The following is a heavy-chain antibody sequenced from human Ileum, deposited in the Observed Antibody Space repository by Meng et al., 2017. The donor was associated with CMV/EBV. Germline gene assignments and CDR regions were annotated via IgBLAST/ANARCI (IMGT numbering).Heavy chain of an antibody. CDR2: INPHSGGT. CDR3: AKDRAGNNWDFDY. CDR1: GYTFTAYH. V-gene: IGHV1-2*02. Sequence: QGHLVQSGAEVKKPGASGKVSCKASGYTFTAYHIHWVRQAPGQGLEWMGWINPHSGGTNSPWKFQGRVTMTRDTSINTAYMELSGLRSDDTAVYYCAKDRAGNNWDFDYWGQGTLVTVSS. J-gene: IGHJ4*02. D-gene: IGHD1-20*01.